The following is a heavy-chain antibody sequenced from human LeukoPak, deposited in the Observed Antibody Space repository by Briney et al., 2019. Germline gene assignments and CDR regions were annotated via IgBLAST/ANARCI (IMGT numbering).Heavy chain of an antibody. V-gene: IGHV4-59*08. CDR1: GDSISGYY. CDR3: ARLGFCYSPHCLDDY. CDR2: IYYSGST. Sequence: PSETLSLTCTVSGDSISGYYWSWIRQAPGKGLEWIGYIYYSGSTNYNPSLKSRVTISVDTSKNQFSLKLTSVTAADTAVYYCARLGFCYSPHCLDDYWGQGTLVTVSS. D-gene: IGHD2-2*03. J-gene: IGHJ4*02.